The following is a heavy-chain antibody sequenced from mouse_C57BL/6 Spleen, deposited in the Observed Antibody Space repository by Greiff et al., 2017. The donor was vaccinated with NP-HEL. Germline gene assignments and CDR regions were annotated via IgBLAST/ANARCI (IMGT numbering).Heavy chain of an antibody. D-gene: IGHD1-1*01. CDR3: ARITTVVATRWGAMDY. Sequence: VQGVESGPGLVAPSQSLSITCTVSGFSLTSYGVDWVRQSPGKGLEWLGVIWGVGSTNYNSALKSRLSISKDNSKSQVFLKMNSLQTDDTAMYYCARITTVVATRWGAMDYWGQGTSVTVSS. J-gene: IGHJ4*01. CDR2: IWGVGST. V-gene: IGHV2-6*01. CDR1: GFSLTSYG.